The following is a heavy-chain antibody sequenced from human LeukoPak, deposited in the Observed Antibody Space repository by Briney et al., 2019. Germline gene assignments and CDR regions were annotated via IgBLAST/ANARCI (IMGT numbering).Heavy chain of an antibody. CDR2: ISGNGGGT. CDR3: ARDTYDILTGYYKWAFDI. CDR1: GXTFSSYA. Sequence: SGGSLRLSCAASGXTFSSYAMSWVRQAPGKGLEWVSGISGNGGGTYYADSVKGRFTISRDNAKNSLYLQMNSLRAEDTAVYYCARDTYDILTGYYKWAFDIWGQGTMVTVSS. J-gene: IGHJ3*02. D-gene: IGHD3-9*01. V-gene: IGHV3-23*01.